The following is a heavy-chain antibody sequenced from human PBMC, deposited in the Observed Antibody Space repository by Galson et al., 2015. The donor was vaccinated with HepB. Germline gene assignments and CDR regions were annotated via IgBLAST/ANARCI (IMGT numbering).Heavy chain of an antibody. CDR1: GGTFSNND. J-gene: IGHJ4*02. CDR3: ARGFSGEPTLQYFFY. V-gene: IGHV1-69*13. CDR2: ITPIFGRP. D-gene: IGHD3-9*01. Sequence: SVKVSCKAYGGTFSNNDISWVRQAPGQGPEWMGGITPIFGRPSYSQKLRGRLTITADESTSTLYLQLNSLRSEDTAVYFCARGFSGEPTLQYFFYWGQGTLITVSS.